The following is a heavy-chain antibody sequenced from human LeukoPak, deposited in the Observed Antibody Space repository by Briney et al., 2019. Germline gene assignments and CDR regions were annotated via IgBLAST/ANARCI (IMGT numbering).Heavy chain of an antibody. CDR1: GGSFSGYY. CDR3: ARAYSGHDFSFDY. V-gene: IGHV4-34*01. D-gene: IGHD5-12*01. J-gene: IGHJ4*02. CDR2: INHSGST. Sequence: PSETLSLTCAVYGGSFSGYYWSWIRQPPGKGLEWIGEINHSGSTNYNPSLKSRVTISVDTSKNQFSLKLSSVTAADTAVYYCARAYSGHDFSFDYWGQGTLVTVSS.